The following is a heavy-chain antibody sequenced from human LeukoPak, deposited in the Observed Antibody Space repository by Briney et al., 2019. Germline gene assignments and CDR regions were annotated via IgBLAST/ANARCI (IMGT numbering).Heavy chain of an antibody. CDR2: IRYDGSNK. V-gene: IGHV3-30*02. D-gene: IGHD2-2*01. J-gene: IGHJ4*02. Sequence: GGSLRLSCAASGFTFSSYGMHWVRQAPGKGLEWVAFIRYDGSNKYYADSVKGRFTISRDNSKNTLYLQMNSLRAEDTAVYYCAKTMRPVVPADPVDYWGQGTLVTVSS. CDR1: GFTFSSYG. CDR3: AKTMRPVVPADPVDY.